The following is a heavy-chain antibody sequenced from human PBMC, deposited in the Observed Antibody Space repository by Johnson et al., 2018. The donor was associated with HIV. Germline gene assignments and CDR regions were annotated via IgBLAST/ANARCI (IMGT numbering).Heavy chain of an antibody. D-gene: IGHD5-24*01. CDR3: AREMATIRGYAFDI. CDR2: ISYDGSNK. CDR1: GFTFSDYY. J-gene: IGHJ3*02. Sequence: QVQLVESGGGLVKPGGSLRLSCAASGFTFSDYYMSWIRQAPGKGLEWVAVISYDGSNKYYADSVKGRFTISRDNSKNTLYLQMNSLRAEDTAVYYCAREMATIRGYAFDIWGQGTMVTVSS. V-gene: IGHV3-30-3*01.